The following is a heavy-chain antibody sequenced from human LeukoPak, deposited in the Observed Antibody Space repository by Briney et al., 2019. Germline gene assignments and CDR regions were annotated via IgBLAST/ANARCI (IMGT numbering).Heavy chain of an antibody. CDR3: GRWGVPTGLDR. CDR2: ISPAGSEE. CDR1: GFAFRDAW. V-gene: IGHV3-7*01. J-gene: IGHJ5*02. D-gene: IGHD2-8*02. Sequence: GGALRLSCAASGFAFRDAWMGWIGPAPGKGREGVANISPAGSEEAYVNSVRGRSPISRDNVQNSVTLQMNRLRAEDSAVYFCGRWGVPTGLDRWGQGTLV.